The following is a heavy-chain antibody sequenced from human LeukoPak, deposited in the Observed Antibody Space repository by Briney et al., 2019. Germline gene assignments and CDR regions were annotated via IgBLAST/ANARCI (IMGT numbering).Heavy chain of an antibody. V-gene: IGHV3-21*04. CDR3: AKSQLAVTTAPGDY. D-gene: IGHD4-11*01. CDR2: ICSSSSCI. J-gene: IGHJ4*02. CDR1: GFTFSSYS. Sequence: GGSLRLSCAASGFTFSSYSMNWVRQAPGKGLEWVSSICSSSSCIYYADSVKGRFTISRDNAKNSVYLQMNSLRAEDTAVYYCAKSQLAVTTAPGDYWGQGTLVTVSS.